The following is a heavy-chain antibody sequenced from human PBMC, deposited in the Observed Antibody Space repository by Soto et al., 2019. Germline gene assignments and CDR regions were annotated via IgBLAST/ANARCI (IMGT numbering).Heavy chain of an antibody. CDR2: IYYSGST. D-gene: IGHD3-16*02. V-gene: IGHV4-59*08. J-gene: IGHJ4*02. CDR3: ARHRDEYYDYIWGSYRYTGFDY. Sequence: SETLSLTCTVSGGSISSYYWSWIRQPPGKGLEWIGYIYYSGSTNYNPSLKSRVTISVDTSKNQFSLKLSSVTAADTAVYYCARHRDEYYDYIWGSYRYTGFDYWGQGTLVTVAS. CDR1: GGSISSYY.